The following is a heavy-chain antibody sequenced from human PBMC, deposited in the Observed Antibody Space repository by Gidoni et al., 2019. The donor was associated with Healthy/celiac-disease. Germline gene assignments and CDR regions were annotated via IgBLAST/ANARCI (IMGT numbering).Heavy chain of an antibody. CDR3: AREGMVRGVGFDY. CDR2: IWYDGSNK. J-gene: IGHJ4*02. CDR1: GFTFSSYG. Sequence: QVQLVESGGGVVQPGRSLRLSCAASGFTFSSYGMHWVRQAPGKGLEWVAVIWYDGSNKYYADPVKGRFTISRDNSKNTLYLQMNSLRAEDTAVYYCAREGMVRGVGFDYWGQGTLVTVSS. V-gene: IGHV3-33*01. D-gene: IGHD3-10*01.